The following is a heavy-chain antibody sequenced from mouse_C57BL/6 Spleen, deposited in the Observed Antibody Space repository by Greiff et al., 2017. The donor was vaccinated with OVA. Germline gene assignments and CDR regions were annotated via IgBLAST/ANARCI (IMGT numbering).Heavy chain of an antibody. CDR2: IYPRSGNT. D-gene: IGHD1-1*01. Sequence: VQLQQSGAELARPGASVKLSCKASGYTFTSYGISWVKQRTGQGLEWIGEIYPRSGNTYYNEKFKGKATLTADKSSSTAYMELRSLTSEDSAVYFCARSRDGKGYFDVWGTGTTVTVSS. J-gene: IGHJ1*03. V-gene: IGHV1-81*01. CDR3: ARSRDGKGYFDV. CDR1: GYTFTSYG.